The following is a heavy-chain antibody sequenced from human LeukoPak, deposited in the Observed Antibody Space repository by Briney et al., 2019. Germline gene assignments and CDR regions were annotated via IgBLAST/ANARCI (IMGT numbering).Heavy chain of an antibody. CDR3: ARDNAPNCSSTRCAYHFDS. CDR1: GFTFSSYA. CDR2: ISGSGGST. J-gene: IGHJ4*02. Sequence: PGGSLRLSCAASGFTFSSYAMNWVRQAPGKGLEWVSTISGSGGSTYYADSVKGRFTVSRDNSKDTLYLQMNSLRAEDAAVYYCARDNAPNCSSTRCAYHFDSWGQGTLVTVSS. V-gene: IGHV3-23*01. D-gene: IGHD2-2*01.